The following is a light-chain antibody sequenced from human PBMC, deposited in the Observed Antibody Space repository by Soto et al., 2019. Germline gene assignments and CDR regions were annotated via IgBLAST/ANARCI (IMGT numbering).Light chain of an antibody. CDR1: SSDVGGYNY. V-gene: IGLV2-8*01. CDR2: EVS. Sequence: QSALTQPPPASGSPGQSVTISCTGTSSDVGGYNYVSWYQQHPGKAPKLMIYEVSKRPSGVPDRFSGSKSGNTASLTVSGLRAEDEADYYCSSFAGSNIYVVFGGGTKLTVL. J-gene: IGLJ2*01. CDR3: SSFAGSNIYVV.